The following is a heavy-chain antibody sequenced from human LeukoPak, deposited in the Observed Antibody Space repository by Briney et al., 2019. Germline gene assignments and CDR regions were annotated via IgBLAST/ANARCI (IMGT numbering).Heavy chain of an antibody. D-gene: IGHD3-10*01. Sequence: GASVKVSYKASGGTFSSYAISWVRQAPGQGLEWMGRIIPILGIANYAQKFQGRVTITADKSTSTAYIELSSLRSEDTAVYYCAKNYGSGSYSDFDYWGQGTLVTVSS. V-gene: IGHV1-69*04. CDR2: IIPILGIA. CDR1: GGTFSSYA. J-gene: IGHJ4*02. CDR3: AKNYGSGSYSDFDY.